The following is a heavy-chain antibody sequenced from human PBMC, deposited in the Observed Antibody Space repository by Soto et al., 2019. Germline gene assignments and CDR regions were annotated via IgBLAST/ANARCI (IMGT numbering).Heavy chain of an antibody. Sequence: PGGSLRLSCTGSGFTFSSCTMTWVRQGPGKGLEWVSSISSSSSYIYFADSLKGRFTISRDNDKNSLYLQMNSLRAEDTAVYYCARDIGEMSAVWGQGTQVTVSS. V-gene: IGHV3-21*06. D-gene: IGHD3-10*01. CDR1: GFTFSSCT. J-gene: IGHJ4*02. CDR2: ISSSSSYI. CDR3: ARDIGEMSAV.